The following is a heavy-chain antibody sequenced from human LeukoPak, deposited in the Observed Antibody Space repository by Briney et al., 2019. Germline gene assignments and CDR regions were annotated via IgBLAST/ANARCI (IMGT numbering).Heavy chain of an antibody. Sequence: PGGSLRLSCAASGITFRSYAMSWVRQARGKGLEWVSAINGDGGSTYYADSVKGRFTISRDNSKNSLYLQMNSLRTEDTALYYCAKDQQAGTTPGAFDIWGQGTTVTVSS. CDR2: INGDGGST. V-gene: IGHV3-43*02. CDR3: AKDQQAGTTPGAFDI. CDR1: GITFRSYA. J-gene: IGHJ3*02. D-gene: IGHD1/OR15-1a*01.